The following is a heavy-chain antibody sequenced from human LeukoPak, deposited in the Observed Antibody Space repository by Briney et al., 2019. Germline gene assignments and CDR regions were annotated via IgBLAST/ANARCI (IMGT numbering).Heavy chain of an antibody. J-gene: IGHJ2*01. V-gene: IGHV4-39*01. CDR1: GGSISSSSYY. D-gene: IGHD4-17*01. CDR2: IYYSGST. Sequence: SETLSLTCTVSGGSISSSSYYWGWIRQPPGKGLEWIGSIYYSGSTYYNPSLKSRVTISVDTSKNQFSLKLSSVTAADTAVYSCASAHYGDYADVWYFDLWGRGPRFTVPS. CDR3: ASAHYGDYADVWYFDL.